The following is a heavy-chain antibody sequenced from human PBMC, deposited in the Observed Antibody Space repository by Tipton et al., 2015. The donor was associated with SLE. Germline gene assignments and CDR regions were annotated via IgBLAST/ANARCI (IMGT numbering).Heavy chain of an antibody. CDR3: ARDRCSGGSCYSYY. CDR1: GFTFSSYA. J-gene: IGHJ4*02. D-gene: IGHD2-15*01. CDR2: ISGSGGST. V-gene: IGHV3-23*01. Sequence: SLRLSCAASGFTFSSYAMSWVRQAPGKGLEWVSAISGSGGSTYYADSVKGRFTISRDNSKNTLYLQMNSLRAEDTAVYYCARDRCSGGSCYSYYWGQGTLVTVSS.